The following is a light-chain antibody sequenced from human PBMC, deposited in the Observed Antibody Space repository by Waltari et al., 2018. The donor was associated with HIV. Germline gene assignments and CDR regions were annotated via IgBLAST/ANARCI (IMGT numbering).Light chain of an antibody. CDR3: QQYGSSHT. CDR2: GAS. CDR1: QSVSSSY. V-gene: IGKV3-20*01. Sequence: EIVLTQSPGTLSLSPGERATLSCRGSQSVSSSYLDWYQQKPGQAPSLLIYGASSRATGIPDRCSGSGSGTDVTLTISRLEPEDFAVYYCQQYGSSHTFGQGTKLEIK. J-gene: IGKJ2*01.